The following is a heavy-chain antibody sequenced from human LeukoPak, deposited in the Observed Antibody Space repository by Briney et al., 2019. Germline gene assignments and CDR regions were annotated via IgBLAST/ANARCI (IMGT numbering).Heavy chain of an antibody. CDR1: GYTFTGYY. D-gene: IGHD3-10*01. CDR2: INPNSGGT. V-gene: IGHV1-2*02. CDR3: AMGFFTMVRGVIFGDAFDI. Sequence: ASVKVSCKASGYTFTGYYMHWVRQAPGQGLEWMGWINPNSGGTNYAQKFQGRVTMTRDTSISTAYMELSRLRSDDTAVYYCAMGFFTMVRGVIFGDAFDIWGQGTMVTVSS. J-gene: IGHJ3*02.